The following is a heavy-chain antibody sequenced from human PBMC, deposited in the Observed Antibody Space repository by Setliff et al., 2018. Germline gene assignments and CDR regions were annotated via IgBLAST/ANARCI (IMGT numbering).Heavy chain of an antibody. D-gene: IGHD2-2*01. CDR1: GFTVSSFS. V-gene: IGHV3-7*01. Sequence: GGSLRLSCAASGFTVSSFSMHWVRQAPVKGLDWVANINQDGSGKFYVDSVKGRFTIFRDNAKNSLSLQMNSLRTEDTAVYYCARGYQVTPPRADAFDIWGQGTLVTVSS. CDR2: INQDGSGK. J-gene: IGHJ3*02. CDR3: ARGYQVTPPRADAFDI.